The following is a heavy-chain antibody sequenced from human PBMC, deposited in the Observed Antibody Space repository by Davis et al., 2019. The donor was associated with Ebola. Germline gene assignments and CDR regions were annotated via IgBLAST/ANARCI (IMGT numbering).Heavy chain of an antibody. CDR2: IYSGGST. CDR1: GFTVSSNY. V-gene: IGHV3-53*04. J-gene: IGHJ6*02. D-gene: IGHD2-8*02. CDR3: AKGDCTGGVCPGMDV. Sequence: GESLKISCAASGFTVSSNYMSWVRQAPGKGLEWVSVIYSGGSTYYADSVKGRFTISRHNSKNTLYLQMNSLRAEDTAVYYCAKGDCTGGVCPGMDVWGQGTTVTVSS.